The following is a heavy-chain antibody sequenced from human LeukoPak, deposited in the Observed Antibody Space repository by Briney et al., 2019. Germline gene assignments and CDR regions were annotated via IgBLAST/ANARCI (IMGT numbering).Heavy chain of an antibody. CDR2: ISGSGGST. CDR3: ASRYYDFWSGSYSTYGMDV. D-gene: IGHD3-3*01. CDR1: GFTFSSYA. Sequence: GGSLRLSCAASGFTFSSYAMSWVRQAPGKGLEWVSAISGSGGSTYYADSVKGRFTISRDNSKNTLYLQMNSLRAEDTAVYYCASRYYDFWSGSYSTYGMDVWGQGTTVTVSS. J-gene: IGHJ6*02. V-gene: IGHV3-23*01.